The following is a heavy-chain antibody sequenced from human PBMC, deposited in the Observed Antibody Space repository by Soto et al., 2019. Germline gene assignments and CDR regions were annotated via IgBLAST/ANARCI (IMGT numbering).Heavy chain of an antibody. Sequence: QVQLVQSGAEVKKPGASVKVSCKASGYTFTSYGISWVRQAPGQGLEWMGWISAYNGNTNYAQKLQGRVTMTTDTATSTASMELRSLRSDDTAVYYCARSKGYRGVVVTAAIDYWGQGTLVTVSS. CDR2: ISAYNGNT. J-gene: IGHJ4*02. CDR1: GYTFTSYG. V-gene: IGHV1-18*01. D-gene: IGHD2-21*02. CDR3: ARSKGYRGVVVTAAIDY.